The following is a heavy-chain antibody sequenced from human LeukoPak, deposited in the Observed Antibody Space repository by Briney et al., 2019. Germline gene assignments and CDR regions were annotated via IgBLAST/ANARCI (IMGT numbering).Heavy chain of an antibody. V-gene: IGHV4-34*01. J-gene: IGHJ5*02. CDR1: GGSFSGYY. CDR3: ARRLTYYYDSSGYSLSSRWFDP. D-gene: IGHD3-22*01. Sequence: SETLSLTCAVYGGSFSGYYWSWIRQPPGKGLEWIGEINHSGSTNYNPSLKSRVTISVDTSKNQFSPKLSSVTAADTAVYYCARRLTYYYDSSGYSLSSRWFDPWGQGTLVTVSS. CDR2: INHSGST.